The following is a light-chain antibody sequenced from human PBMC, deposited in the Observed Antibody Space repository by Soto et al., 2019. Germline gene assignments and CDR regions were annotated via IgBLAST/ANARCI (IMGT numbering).Light chain of an antibody. CDR3: QHYDHLPPLS. J-gene: IGKJ4*01. Sequence: DIQMTQSPSSLSASVGDRVTITCQASQDIRNYLNWYQQKPGKAPSLLIYDASNLRTGVPLRFSGSGSGTDFTLPISSLQPEDIATYYCQHYDHLPPLSFGGGTRLEIK. CDR1: QDIRNY. V-gene: IGKV1-33*01. CDR2: DAS.